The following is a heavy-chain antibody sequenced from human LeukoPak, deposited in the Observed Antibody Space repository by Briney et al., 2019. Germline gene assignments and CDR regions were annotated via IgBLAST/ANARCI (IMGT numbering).Heavy chain of an antibody. J-gene: IGHJ4*02. Sequence: SETLSLTCTDSGGSIRSGGYYWSWIRQPPGEGLEWIGYIYYSGSTYYHPSLKSRVTISLDTSKNQFSLKLSSVTAADTAVYYCARVTTVTTSFHFDYWGQGTLVTVSS. D-gene: IGHD4-17*01. CDR2: IYYSGST. CDR1: GGSIRSGGYY. V-gene: IGHV4-30-4*01. CDR3: ARVTTVTTSFHFDY.